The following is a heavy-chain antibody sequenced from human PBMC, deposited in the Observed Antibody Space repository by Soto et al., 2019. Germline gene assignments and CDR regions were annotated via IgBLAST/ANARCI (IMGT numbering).Heavy chain of an antibody. J-gene: IGHJ6*03. D-gene: IGHD4-4*01. V-gene: IGHV5-10-1*01. Sequence: GESLKISCKGSGYSFTSYWISWVRQMPGKGLEWMGRIDPSDSYANYSPSFQGHVTISADKSISTAYLQWSSLKASDTAMYYCARLGDYSNYYYYYYYMDVWGKGTTVTVSS. CDR2: IDPSDSYA. CDR3: ARLGDYSNYYYYYYYMDV. CDR1: GYSFTSYW.